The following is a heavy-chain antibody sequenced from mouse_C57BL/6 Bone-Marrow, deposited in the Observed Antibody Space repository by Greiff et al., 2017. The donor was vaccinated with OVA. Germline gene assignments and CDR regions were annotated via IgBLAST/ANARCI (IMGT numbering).Heavy chain of an antibody. CDR1: GFTFSDFY. V-gene: IGHV7-1*01. D-gene: IGHD2-2*01. CDR3: ARDAYGSFAY. CDR2: SRNKANDYTT. J-gene: IGHJ3*01. Sequence: EVKLMESGGGLVQSGRSLRLSCATSGFTFSDFYMEWVRQAPGKGLEWIAASRNKANDYTTEYSASVKGRFIVSRDTSQSILYLQMNALRAEDTAIYYCARDAYGSFAYWGQGTLVTVSA.